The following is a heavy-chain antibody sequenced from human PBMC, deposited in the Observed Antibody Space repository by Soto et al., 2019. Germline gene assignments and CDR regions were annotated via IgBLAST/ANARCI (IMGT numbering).Heavy chain of an antibody. CDR2: INAGNGNT. Sequence: ASVKVSCKASGYTFTSYAMHWVRQAPGQRLEWMGWINAGNGNTKYSQKFQGRVTITRDTSASTAYMELSSLRSEDTAVYYCARDGGLGATKYYFDYWGQGTLVTVSS. J-gene: IGHJ4*02. V-gene: IGHV1-3*01. CDR1: GYTFTSYA. CDR3: ARDGGLGATKYYFDY. D-gene: IGHD1-26*01.